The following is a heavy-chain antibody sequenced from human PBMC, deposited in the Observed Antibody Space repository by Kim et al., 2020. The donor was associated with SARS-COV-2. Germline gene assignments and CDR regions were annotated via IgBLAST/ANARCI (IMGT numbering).Heavy chain of an antibody. CDR2: ISSLGSDI. J-gene: IGHJ4*02. CDR3: ARDLAYGDFHYYFDY. Sequence: GGSLRLFCEVSGFNFNEYSMNWVRQAPGKGLEWVSFISSLGSDIYYADSVKGRFTVSRDSAKNSLYLQMNNLKAEDTAVYYCARDLAYGDFHYYFDYWGQGTLVTVSS. V-gene: IGHV3-21*01. CDR1: GFNFNEYS. D-gene: IGHD4-17*01.